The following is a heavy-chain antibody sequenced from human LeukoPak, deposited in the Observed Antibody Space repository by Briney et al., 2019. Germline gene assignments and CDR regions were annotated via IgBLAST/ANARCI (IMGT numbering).Heavy chain of an antibody. J-gene: IGHJ3*01. CDR3: ARKDYYGSGTYY. V-gene: IGHV3-21*01. CDR2: LSSNSYYI. Sequence: GGSLRLSCAASGFTFSSYAMHWVRQAPGKGLEWVSSLSSNSYYIYYADSVKGRFIISRDNAKNSLYLQMNSLRAEDTAVYYCARKDYYGSGTYYWGQGTMVTVSS. CDR1: GFTFSSYA. D-gene: IGHD3-10*01.